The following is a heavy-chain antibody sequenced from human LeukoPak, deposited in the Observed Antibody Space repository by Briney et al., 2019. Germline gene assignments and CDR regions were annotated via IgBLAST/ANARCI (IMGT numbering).Heavy chain of an antibody. CDR1: GFTFSSYA. CDR3: ARESLGSSTKIVVVSQYPDY. CDR2: ISYDGSNK. V-gene: IGHV3-30-3*01. Sequence: PGGSLRLSCAASGFTFSSYAMHWVRQAPGKGLEWVAVISYDGSNKYYADSVKGRFTISRDNSKNTLYLQMNSLRAEDTAVYYCARESLGSSTKIVVVSQYPDYWGQGTLVTVSS. J-gene: IGHJ4*02. D-gene: IGHD2-15*01.